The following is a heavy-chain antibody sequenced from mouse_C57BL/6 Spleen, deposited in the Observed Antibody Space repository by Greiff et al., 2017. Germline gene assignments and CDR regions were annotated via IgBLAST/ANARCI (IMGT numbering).Heavy chain of an antibody. J-gene: IGHJ4*01. Sequence: EVHLVESGEGLVKPGGSLKLSCAASGFTFSSYAMSWVRQTPEKRLEWVAYISSGGDYIYYADTVKGRFTISRDNARNTLYLQMSSLKSEDTAMYYCTRDRAGIYAMDYWGQGTSVTVSS. CDR1: GFTFSSYA. V-gene: IGHV5-9-1*02. D-gene: IGHD3-1*01. CDR3: TRDRAGIYAMDY. CDR2: ISSGGDYI.